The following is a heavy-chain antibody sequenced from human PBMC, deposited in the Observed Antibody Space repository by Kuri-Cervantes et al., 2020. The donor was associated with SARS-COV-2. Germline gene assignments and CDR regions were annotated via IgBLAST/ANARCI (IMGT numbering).Heavy chain of an antibody. CDR3: ARSAGYCSSTSCPGGAGWHALYNWFDP. Sequence: ASVKVSCKASGYTFTGYYMHWVRQAPGQGLEWMGWINPNSGGTNYAQKFQGRVTMTRDTSISTAYMELSRLRSDDTAVYYCARSAGYCSSTSCPGGAGWHALYNWFDPWGQGTLVTVSS. D-gene: IGHD2-2*01. V-gene: IGHV1-2*02. CDR1: GYTFTGYY. J-gene: IGHJ5*02. CDR2: INPNSGGT.